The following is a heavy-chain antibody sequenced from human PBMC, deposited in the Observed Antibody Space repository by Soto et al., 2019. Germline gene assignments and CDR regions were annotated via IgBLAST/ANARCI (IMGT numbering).Heavy chain of an antibody. CDR1: GGTFISYA. Sequence: SVKVSCKASGGTFISYAISWVRQAPGQGLEWMGGIIPIFGTANYAQKFQGRVTITADESTSTAYMELSSLRSEDTAVYYCGRGRSGQIVVFYWGQGTPVTVSS. CDR3: GRGRSGQIVVFY. V-gene: IGHV1-69*13. J-gene: IGHJ4*02. D-gene: IGHD5-12*01. CDR2: IIPIFGTA.